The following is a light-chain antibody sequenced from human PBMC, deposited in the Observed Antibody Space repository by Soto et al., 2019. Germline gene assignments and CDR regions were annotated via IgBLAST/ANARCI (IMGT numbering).Light chain of an antibody. J-gene: IGKJ1*01. CDR2: KAS. CDR1: QNISNW. V-gene: IGKV1-5*03. Sequence: DIQMTQSPSTLSASIGARVTITCRASQNISNWLAWYQQKPGKAPKLLIYKASSLEGGVPSRFSGSASGTDFTLTISRLQPYDFATDCCQNYDGFPWTFGQGTKVEIK. CDR3: QNYDGFPWT.